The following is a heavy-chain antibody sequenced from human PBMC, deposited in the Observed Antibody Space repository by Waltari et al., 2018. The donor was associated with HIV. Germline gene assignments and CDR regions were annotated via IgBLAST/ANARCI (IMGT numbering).Heavy chain of an antibody. D-gene: IGHD2-15*01. Sequence: QVQLQESGPGLVTPSATLSLTCAVSGGSISSSNWWSWVRQPPGKGLEWIGEIYHRGSTNYNPSLKSRVTISVDKSKNQFSLKLSSVTAADTAVYYCARWGYCSGGSCDPFDYWGQGTLVTVSS. CDR1: GGSISSSNW. CDR3: ARWGYCSGGSCDPFDY. J-gene: IGHJ4*02. V-gene: IGHV4-4*02. CDR2: IYHRGST.